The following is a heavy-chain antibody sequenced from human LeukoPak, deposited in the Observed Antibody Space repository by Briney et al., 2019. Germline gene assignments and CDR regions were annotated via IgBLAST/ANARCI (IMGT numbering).Heavy chain of an antibody. CDR3: ASTPLDSSGYYSHYYFDY. CDR2: IYYSGST. CDR1: GGSISSYY. Sequence: TSQTLSLTCAVSGGSISSYYWSWIRQPPGKGLEWIGYIYYSGSTNYNPSLKSRVTISVDTSKNQFSLKLSSVTAADTAVYYCASTPLDSSGYYSHYYFDYWGQGTLVTVSS. D-gene: IGHD3-22*01. V-gene: IGHV4-59*08. J-gene: IGHJ4*02.